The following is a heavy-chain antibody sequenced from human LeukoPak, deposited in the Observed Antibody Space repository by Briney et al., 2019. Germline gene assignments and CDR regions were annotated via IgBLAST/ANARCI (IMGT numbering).Heavy chain of an antibody. Sequence: PGGSLRLSCAASGFTVSSNYMSWVRQAPGKGLEWVAVIWYDGSNKYYADSVKGRFTISRDNSRNTLYLQMNSLRAEDTAMYYCAKYDNSGRAGGYWGQGTLVTVSS. J-gene: IGHJ4*02. CDR1: GFTVSSNY. CDR2: IWYDGSNK. CDR3: AKYDNSGRAGGY. V-gene: IGHV3-33*08. D-gene: IGHD3-22*01.